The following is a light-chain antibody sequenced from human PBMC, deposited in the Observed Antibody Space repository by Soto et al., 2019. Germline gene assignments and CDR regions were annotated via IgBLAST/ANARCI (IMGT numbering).Light chain of an antibody. CDR3: QQSYSISEWT. J-gene: IGKJ1*01. CDR2: AAS. V-gene: IGKV1-39*01. CDR1: RSVLYKSNNKNH. Sequence: ILMTQSQASLSVSLGERATMNCKFIRSVLYKSNNKNHLAWYQQKPGKAPKLLISAASTLQSGVPSRFSGSGSGTDFTLTISSLRREDFATYYCQQSYSISEWTFGQGTNVDI.